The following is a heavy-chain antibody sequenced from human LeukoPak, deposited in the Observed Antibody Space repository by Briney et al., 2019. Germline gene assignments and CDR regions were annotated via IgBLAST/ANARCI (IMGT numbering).Heavy chain of an antibody. CDR2: IDYSGAYT. CDR3: AKAYGEVADAFDI. D-gene: IGHD4/OR15-4a*01. J-gene: IGHJ3*02. Sequence: GGSLRLSCAASGFIFSNYAMSWVRQAPGKGLEWVSTIDYSGAYTYYADSVKGRFTISRDNSKNTLYLQMNSLRAEDTAVYYCAKAYGEVADAFDIWGQGTMVTVSS. V-gene: IGHV3-23*01. CDR1: GFIFSNYA.